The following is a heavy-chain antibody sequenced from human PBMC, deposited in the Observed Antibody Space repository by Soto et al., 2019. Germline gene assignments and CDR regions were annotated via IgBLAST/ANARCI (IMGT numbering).Heavy chain of an antibody. CDR1: SSYISSSSYY. CDR2: IYYSGST. D-gene: IGHD6-13*01. V-gene: IGHV4-39*07. CDR3: ARERVGSIAAAGDYYYYGMDV. Sequence: SENLYLSCTVHSSYISSSSYYWGWISQPPGKVLEWFGSIYYSGSTYYNPSLKSRVTISIDTSKNQFSLKLSSVTAADTAVYYCARERVGSIAAAGDYYYYGMDVWGQGTTVT. J-gene: IGHJ6*02.